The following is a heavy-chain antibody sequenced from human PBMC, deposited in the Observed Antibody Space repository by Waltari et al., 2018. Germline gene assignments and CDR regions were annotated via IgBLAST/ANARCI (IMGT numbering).Heavy chain of an antibody. V-gene: IGHV4-59*08. CDR1: GGSISSYY. D-gene: IGHD3-3*01. CDR3: ARLTDFWSGYSHYYYYMDV. J-gene: IGHJ6*03. Sequence: QVQLQESGPGLVKPSETLSLTCTVSGGSISSYYWSWIRQPPGKGLEWIGYIYYSGSTNYNPSLKSRVTISVDTSKNQFSLKLSSVTAADTAVYYCARLTDFWSGYSHYYYYMDVWGKGTTVTISS. CDR2: IYYSGST.